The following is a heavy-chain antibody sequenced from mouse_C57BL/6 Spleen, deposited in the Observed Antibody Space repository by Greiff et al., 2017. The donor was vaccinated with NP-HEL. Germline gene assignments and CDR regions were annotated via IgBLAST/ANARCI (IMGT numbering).Heavy chain of an antibody. CDR1: GFSLNSYG. V-gene: IGHV2-2*01. J-gene: IGHJ4*01. CDR3: ARDGSAGYEAMDY. CDR2: IWSGGST. Sequence: VQRVESGPGLVQPSQSLSITCTVSGFSLNSYGVHWVRQSPGKGLEWLGVIWSGGSTDYNAAFISRLSISTDNSKSQVFFKMNSLQADDTAIYYCARDGSAGYEAMDYWGQGTSVTVSS. D-gene: IGHD3-2*02.